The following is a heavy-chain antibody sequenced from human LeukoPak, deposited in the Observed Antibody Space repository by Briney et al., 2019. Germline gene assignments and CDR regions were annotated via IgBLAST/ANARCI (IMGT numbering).Heavy chain of an antibody. CDR1: GFTFSTYS. Sequence: GGSLRLSCAASGFTFSTYSMNWVRQAPGKGLEWVSSISSSSNYIYYADSVKGRFTISRDNAKNSLYLQMNSLRAEDTAVYYCARAGNDFWSGYLNWFDPWGQGTLVTVSS. J-gene: IGHJ5*02. D-gene: IGHD3-3*01. CDR2: ISSSSNYI. CDR3: ARAGNDFWSGYLNWFDP. V-gene: IGHV3-21*01.